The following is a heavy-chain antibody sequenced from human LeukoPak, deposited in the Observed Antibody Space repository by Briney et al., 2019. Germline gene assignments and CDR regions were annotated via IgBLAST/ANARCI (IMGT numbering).Heavy chain of an antibody. CDR1: GYTFTSYA. V-gene: IGHV1-3*01. CDR3: ARGTPGIAAAVGL. CDR2: INAGNGNT. D-gene: IGHD6-13*01. J-gene: IGHJ5*02. Sequence: ASVKVSCKASGYTFTSYAMHWARQAPGQRLEWMGWINAGNGNTKYSQKFQGRVTITRDTSASTAYMELSSLRSEDTAVYYCARGTPGIAAAVGLWGQGTLVTVSS.